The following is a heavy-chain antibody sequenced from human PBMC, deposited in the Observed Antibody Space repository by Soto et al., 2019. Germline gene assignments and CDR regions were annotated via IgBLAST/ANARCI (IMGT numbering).Heavy chain of an antibody. CDR2: IHPSGSP. V-gene: IGHV4-34*01. Sequence: KSSENPVPHLRFLGWVLEGLLLSWIRQSPGKGLEWIGEIHPSGSPHYSPSLNSRVTMSVDTSKNQFSLRLTSVTAADTAVYYCARGRDAYKLGNVWGPGTTVTVSS. J-gene: IGHJ6*02. CDR3: ARGRDAYKLGNV. CDR1: WVLEGLL. D-gene: IGHD1-1*01.